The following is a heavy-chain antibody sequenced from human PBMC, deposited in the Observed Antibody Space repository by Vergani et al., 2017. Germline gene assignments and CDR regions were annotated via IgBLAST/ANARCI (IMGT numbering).Heavy chain of an antibody. J-gene: IGHJ2*01. D-gene: IGHD4-17*01. CDR2: IYYSGST. CDR1: GGSISSSSYY. Sequence: QLQLQESGPGLVKPSETLSLTCTVSGGSISSSSYYWGWIRQPPGKGLEWIGSIYYSGSTYYNPSRKSRVTISVDTSKNQFSLKLSSVTAADTAVYYCARRPTTVTDGWXFDLWGRGTLVTVSS. V-gene: IGHV4-39*01. CDR3: ARRPTTVTDGWXFDL.